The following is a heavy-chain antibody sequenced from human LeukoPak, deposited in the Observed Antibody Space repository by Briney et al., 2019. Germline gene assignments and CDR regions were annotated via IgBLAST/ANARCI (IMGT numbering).Heavy chain of an antibody. V-gene: IGHV4-30-2*01. Sequence: PSETLSLTCAVSGGSISSGGYSWSGIRQPPGKGLEWIGYIYHSGSTYYNPSLKSRVTISVDRSKNQFSLKLSSVTAADTAVYFCARVAKGYFDWSKGTFDLWGQGTMVTVSS. J-gene: IGHJ3*01. CDR1: GGSISSGGYS. CDR3: ARVAKGYFDWSKGTFDL. D-gene: IGHD3-9*01. CDR2: IYHSGST.